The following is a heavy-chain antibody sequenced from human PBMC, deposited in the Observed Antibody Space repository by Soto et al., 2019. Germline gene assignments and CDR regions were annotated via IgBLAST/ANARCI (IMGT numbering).Heavy chain of an antibody. V-gene: IGHV1-69*13. Sequence: ASVKVSCKASGGTFSSYAISWVRQAPGQGLEWMGGIIPIFGTANYAQKFQGRVTITADESTSTAYMELSSLRSEDTAVYYCARDRSTYYYDSSGYYYRRFDYWGQGTLVTVSS. D-gene: IGHD3-22*01. CDR2: IIPIFGTA. CDR1: GGTFSSYA. J-gene: IGHJ4*02. CDR3: ARDRSTYYYDSSGYYYRRFDY.